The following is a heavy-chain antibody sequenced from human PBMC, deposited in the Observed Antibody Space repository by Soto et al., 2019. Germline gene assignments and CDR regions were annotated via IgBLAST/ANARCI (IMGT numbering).Heavy chain of an antibody. V-gene: IGHV1-18*04. CDR3: ARGDMDV. CDR1: GYTFTTYA. Sequence: QVQLVQSGAEVKKPGASVKVSCKASGYTFTTYAINWVRQAPGQGRESMGWINPYNDNTFYAQNPQGRITITTDTTTTTAYMELRSLRSDDTSVYYCARGDMDVWGQGTTVTVSS. CDR2: INPYNDNT. J-gene: IGHJ6*02.